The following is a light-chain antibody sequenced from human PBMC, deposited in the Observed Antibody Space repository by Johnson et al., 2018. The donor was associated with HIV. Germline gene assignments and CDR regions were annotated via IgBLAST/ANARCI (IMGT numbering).Light chain of an antibody. CDR2: DNN. V-gene: IGLV1-51*01. CDR3: GTWDSSLRACLYV. CDR1: SSNIGNNY. J-gene: IGLJ1*01. Sequence: QSVLTQPPSVSAAPGQKVTISCSGSSSNIGNNYVSWYQQLPGTAPKLLIYDNNKRPSGIPDRFSGSKSGTSATLGITGLQTGAEADYYCGTWDSSLRACLYVLGTGTKVTVL.